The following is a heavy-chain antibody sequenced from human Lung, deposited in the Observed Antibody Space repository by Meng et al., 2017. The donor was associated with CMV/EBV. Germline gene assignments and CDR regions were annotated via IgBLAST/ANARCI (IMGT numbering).Heavy chain of an antibody. J-gene: IGHJ4*02. CDR1: GGSVISGSYY. Sequence: SXTLSLXCTVSGGSVISGSYYWSWIRQPPGKGLVWIGYIYYSGSTNYNPSLKSRVTMSIDTSKNQFSLKLSSVTPADTAVYYCAAGPPSSSSSFFDYWGQGTLVTVSS. CDR2: IYYSGST. CDR3: AAGPPSSSSSFFDY. D-gene: IGHD6-6*01. V-gene: IGHV4-61*01.